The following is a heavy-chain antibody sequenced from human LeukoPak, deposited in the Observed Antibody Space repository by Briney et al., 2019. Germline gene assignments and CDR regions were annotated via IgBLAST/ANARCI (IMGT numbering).Heavy chain of an antibody. V-gene: IGHV3-20*01. CDR1: GFTFSSYW. CDR3: ARDSMGWFDP. J-gene: IGHJ5*02. Sequence: PGGSLRLSCAASGFTFSSYWMHWVRQAPGKGLEWVSGINWNGGSTGYADSVKGRFTISRDNAKNSLYLQMNSLRAEDTALYHCARDSMGWFDPWGQGTLVTVSS. D-gene: IGHD2-2*01. CDR2: INWNGGST.